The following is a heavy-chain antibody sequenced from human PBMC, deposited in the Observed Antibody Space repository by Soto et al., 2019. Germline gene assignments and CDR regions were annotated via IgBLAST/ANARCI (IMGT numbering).Heavy chain of an antibody. CDR3: AKSGYNCNDGFFDF. J-gene: IGHJ4*02. D-gene: IGHD1-1*01. Sequence: PGGSLRLSCAASGFTFSSYAMTWVRQAPGKGLEWVSAISGSGGSTNYADSVKGRFTISRDNSKNTLYLQMNSLRAEDTVVYYCAKSGYNCNDGFFDFWGQGTLVTVSS. V-gene: IGHV3-23*01. CDR2: ISGSGGST. CDR1: GFTFSSYA.